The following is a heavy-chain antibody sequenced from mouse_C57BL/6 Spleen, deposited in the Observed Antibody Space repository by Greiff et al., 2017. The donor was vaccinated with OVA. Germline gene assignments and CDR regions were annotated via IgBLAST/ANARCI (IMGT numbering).Heavy chain of an antibody. J-gene: IGHJ3*01. CDR1: GYTFTSYW. CDR2: IHPSDGDT. Sequence: QVQLQQPGAELVKPGASVKVSCKASGYTFTSYWMHWVKQRPGQGLEWIGRIHPSDGDTTYNQKFKGKATLTVDKSSSTAYMQLSSLTSEDSAVYYCAIYSKLFAYWGQGTLVTVSA. D-gene: IGHD2-5*01. V-gene: IGHV1-74*01. CDR3: AIYSKLFAY.